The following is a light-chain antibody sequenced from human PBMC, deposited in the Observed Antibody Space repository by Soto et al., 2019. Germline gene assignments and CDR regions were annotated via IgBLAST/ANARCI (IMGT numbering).Light chain of an antibody. Sequence: EIVLTQSPGTLSLSPGERATLSCRASQSINSNYFAWYQQKPGQAPSLLIYGISYRATGIPDRFSGSGSGTDFTLTISRLEPEDFAVYYCQQYGSSPWTFGQGTKVDIK. CDR3: QQYGSSPWT. CDR2: GIS. CDR1: QSINSNY. J-gene: IGKJ1*01. V-gene: IGKV3-20*01.